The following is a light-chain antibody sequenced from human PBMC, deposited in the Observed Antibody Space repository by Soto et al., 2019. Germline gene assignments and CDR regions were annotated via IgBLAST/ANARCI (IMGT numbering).Light chain of an antibody. CDR1: QSISSSF. Sequence: EIVLTQSPGILSLSPGEIASLSCGASQSISSSFLAWYQQKPGQAPRLLIYGASSRATGIPDRFSGTGSETDFTLTISRLEPEDVAVYYCQQYDNSPITFGQGTRLEI. J-gene: IGKJ5*01. V-gene: IGKV3-20*01. CDR3: QQYDNSPIT. CDR2: GAS.